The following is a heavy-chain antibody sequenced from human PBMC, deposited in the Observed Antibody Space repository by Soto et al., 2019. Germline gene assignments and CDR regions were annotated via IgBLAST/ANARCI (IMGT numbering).Heavy chain of an antibody. CDR2: IFWDDDK. V-gene: IGHV2-5*02. CDR1: GFSLSTSGVG. J-gene: IGHJ4*02. CDR3: AHISREFHLILSHYYFDH. D-gene: IGHD3-10*01. Sequence: QITLKESGPTLVKPTQTLTLTCTFSGFSLSTSGVGVGWIRQPPGKALEWLALIFWDDDKRYSPSHKSRLIITKDTSKNQVVLTMANMDPVDTATYYCAHISREFHLILSHYYFDHWGQGTLVTVSS.